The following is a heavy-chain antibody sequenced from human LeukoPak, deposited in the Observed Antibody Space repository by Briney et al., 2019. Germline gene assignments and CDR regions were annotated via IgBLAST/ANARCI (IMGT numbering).Heavy chain of an antibody. CDR1: GYTFTSYY. D-gene: IGHD3-22*01. J-gene: IGHJ4*02. CDR3: AREVAYYYDSSGYPYYFDY. V-gene: IGHV1-46*01. Sequence: ASVKVSCKASGYTFTSYYMHWVRQAPGQGLEWMGIINASGGSTSYAQKFQGRVTMTRDTSTSTVYMELSRLRSDDTAVYYCAREVAYYYDSSGYPYYFDYWGQGTLVTVSS. CDR2: INASGGST.